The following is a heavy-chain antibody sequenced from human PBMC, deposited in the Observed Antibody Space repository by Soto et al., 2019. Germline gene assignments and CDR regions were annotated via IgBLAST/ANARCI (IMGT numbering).Heavy chain of an antibody. CDR2: ISGSGGST. Sequence: LSLTCAASGFTFSSYAMSWVRQAPGKGLEWVSAISGSGGSTYYADSVKGRFTISRDNSKNTLYLQMNSLRAEDTAVYYCIAALWFGELLIGAPFDYWGQGTLVTVSS. CDR1: GFTFSSYA. D-gene: IGHD3-10*01. V-gene: IGHV3-23*01. CDR3: IAALWFGELLIGAPFDY. J-gene: IGHJ4*02.